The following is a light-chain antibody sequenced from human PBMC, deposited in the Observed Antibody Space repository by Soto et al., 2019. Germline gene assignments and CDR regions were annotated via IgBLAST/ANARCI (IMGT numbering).Light chain of an antibody. CDR2: GAS. J-gene: IGKJ1*01. V-gene: IGKV3-15*01. Sequence: EIVMTQSPDTLSVSPGERATLSCRASQSVSSNLAWYQQKPGQAPRVLIYGASTSATGIPARFSGSGSGTEFTLTISSLQSEDFAVYYCQQYNNWPRTFGQGTKVDI. CDR3: QQYNNWPRT. CDR1: QSVSSN.